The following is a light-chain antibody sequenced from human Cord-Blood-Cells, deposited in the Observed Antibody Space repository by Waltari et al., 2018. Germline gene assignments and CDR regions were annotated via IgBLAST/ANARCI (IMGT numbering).Light chain of an antibody. J-gene: IGKJ1*01. CDR1: QDFSSN. Sequence: EILLTQPPATLSVSPGERATLACRAVQDFSSNLGWYQQKPGQAPRLLSYGPSTRATGIPGRFSGRGSGTEFPLTISSLQSEDVAVYYCQQYNNWWTFGQGTKVEIK. V-gene: IGKV3-15*01. CDR3: QQYNNWWT. CDR2: GPS.